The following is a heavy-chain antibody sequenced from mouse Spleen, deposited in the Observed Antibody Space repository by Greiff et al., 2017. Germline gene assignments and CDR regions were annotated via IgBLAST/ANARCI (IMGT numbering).Heavy chain of an antibody. Sequence: EVQRVESGPGLVKPSQSLSLTCTVTGYSITSDYAWNWIRQFPGNKLEWMGYISYSGSTSYNPSLKSRISITRDTSKNQFFLQLNSVTTEDTATYYCARDGYYGSGAYWGQGTLVTVSA. CDR2: ISYSGST. D-gene: IGHD1-1*01. J-gene: IGHJ3*01. CDR1: GYSITSDYA. V-gene: IGHV3-2*02. CDR3: ARDGYYGSGAY.